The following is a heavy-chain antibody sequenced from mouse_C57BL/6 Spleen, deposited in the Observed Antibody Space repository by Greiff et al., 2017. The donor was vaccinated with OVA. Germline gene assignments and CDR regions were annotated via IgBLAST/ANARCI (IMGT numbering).Heavy chain of an antibody. D-gene: IGHD2-4*01. Sequence: VQLQQPGAELVKPGASVKLSCKASGYTFTSYWMQWVKQRPGQGLEWIGEIDPSDSYTNYNQKFKGKATLTVDTSSSTAYMQLSSLTSEDSAVYYCARRPYEYGAMDYWGQGTSVTVSS. CDR3: ARRPYEYGAMDY. V-gene: IGHV1-50*01. J-gene: IGHJ4*01. CDR2: IDPSDSYT. CDR1: GYTFTSYW.